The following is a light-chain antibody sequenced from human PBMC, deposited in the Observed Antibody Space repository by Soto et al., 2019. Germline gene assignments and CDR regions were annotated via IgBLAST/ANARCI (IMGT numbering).Light chain of an antibody. J-gene: IGKJ3*01. CDR2: DAS. V-gene: IGKV1-5*01. Sequence: DIQMTQSPSTLSASVGARVTITCRASQSISSWLAWYQQKPWKAPKLLIYDASSLASGVPSRFSGSGSGTEVTLTISSLQPDDFATYYCQQYNSYPFTFGPGPKVDIK. CDR1: QSISSW. CDR3: QQYNSYPFT.